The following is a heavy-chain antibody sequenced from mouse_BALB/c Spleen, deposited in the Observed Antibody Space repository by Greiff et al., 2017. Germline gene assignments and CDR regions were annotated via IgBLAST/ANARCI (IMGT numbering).Heavy chain of an antibody. J-gene: IGHJ4*01. CDR3: AQLGDGMDY. CDR2: INPSTGYT. D-gene: IGHD4-1*02. V-gene: IGHV1-7*01. Sequence: QVQLQQSGAELAKPGASVKMSCKASGYTFTSYWMHWVKQRPGQGLEWIGYINPSTGYTEYNQKFKDKATLTADKSSSTAYMQLSSLTSEDSAVYYCAQLGDGMDYWGQGTSVTVSS. CDR1: GYTFTSYW.